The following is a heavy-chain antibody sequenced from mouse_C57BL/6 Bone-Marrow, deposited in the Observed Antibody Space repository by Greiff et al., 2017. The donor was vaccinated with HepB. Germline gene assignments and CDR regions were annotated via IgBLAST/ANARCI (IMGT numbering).Heavy chain of an antibody. Sequence: EVQLVESGGGLVQPKGSLKLSCAASGFSFNTYAMNWVRQAPGKGLEWVARIRSKSNNYATYYADSVKDRFTISRDDSESMLYLQMNNLKTEDTAMYYCVRGSHYYAMDYWGQGTSVTVSS. CDR2: IRSKSNNYAT. J-gene: IGHJ4*01. CDR3: VRGSHYYAMDY. CDR1: GFSFNTYA. V-gene: IGHV10-1*01.